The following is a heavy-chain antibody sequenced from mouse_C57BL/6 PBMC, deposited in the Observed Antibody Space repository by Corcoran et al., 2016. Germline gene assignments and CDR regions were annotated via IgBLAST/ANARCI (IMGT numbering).Heavy chain of an antibody. CDR2: IYPGGGYT. Sequence: QIQLQQSGAELVRPGTSVKMSCKASGYTFTNYWIGWAKQRPGHGLEWIGDIYPGGGYTNYNEKFKGKATLTADKSSSTAYMQFSSLTSEDSAIYYCARGDGYYWYFDVWGTGTTVTVSS. V-gene: IGHV1-63*01. CDR1: GYTFTNYW. D-gene: IGHD2-3*01. J-gene: IGHJ1*03. CDR3: ARGDGYYWYFDV.